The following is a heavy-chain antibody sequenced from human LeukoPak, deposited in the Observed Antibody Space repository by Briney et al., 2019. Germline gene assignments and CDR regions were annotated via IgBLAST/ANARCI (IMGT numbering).Heavy chain of an antibody. D-gene: IGHD5-18*01. Sequence: GRSLRLSCAASGFTFRLFAMHWVRQSPGKALEWVAVTTVDGRNNHYADSVKGRFTISRDNSKNTLYLQMESLRAEDTAVYYCARDFSDVDTVPPAWGQGTLVIVSS. V-gene: IGHV3-30*04. CDR3: ARDFSDVDTVPPA. CDR2: TTVDGRNN. J-gene: IGHJ1*01. CDR1: GFTFRLFA.